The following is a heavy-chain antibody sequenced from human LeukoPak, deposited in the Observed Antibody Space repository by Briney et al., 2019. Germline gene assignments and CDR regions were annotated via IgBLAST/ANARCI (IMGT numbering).Heavy chain of an antibody. CDR2: IYPGDSGT. Sequence: GESLKISCKGSGYSFTSYWIGWVRQVPGKGLEWMGIIYPGDSGTRYSPSFQGQVTISADKSISTAYLQWSSLKASDTAMYYCARRHVEMATIDAFDIWGQGTMVTVSS. D-gene: IGHD5-24*01. V-gene: IGHV5-51*01. J-gene: IGHJ3*02. CDR1: GYSFTSYW. CDR3: ARRHVEMATIDAFDI.